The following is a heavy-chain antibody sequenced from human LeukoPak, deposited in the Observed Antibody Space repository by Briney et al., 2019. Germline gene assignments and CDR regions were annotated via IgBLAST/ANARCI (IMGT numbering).Heavy chain of an antibody. D-gene: IGHD5-18*01. CDR3: ARAGTAMFMGAFDI. CDR1: GFTFSSYA. J-gene: IGHJ3*02. CDR2: ISYDGSNK. V-gene: IGHV3-30*04. Sequence: GRSLRLSCAASGFTFSSYAMHWVRQAPGKGLEWGAVISYDGSNKYYADSVKGRFTISRDNSKNTLYLQINSLRAEDTAVYDCARAGTAMFMGAFDIWGQGTMVTVSS.